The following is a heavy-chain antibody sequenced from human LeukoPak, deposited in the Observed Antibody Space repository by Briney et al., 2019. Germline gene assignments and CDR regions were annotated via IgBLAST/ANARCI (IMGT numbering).Heavy chain of an antibody. Sequence: GGSLRLSCAASGFTFSSYSMNWVRQAPGKGLEWVSYISSSSNTTYYADSVKGRFTISRDNAKNSLYLQMNSLRAEDTAVYYCASDSSGPFDYWGQGTLVTVSS. J-gene: IGHJ4*02. D-gene: IGHD6-19*01. CDR3: ASDSSGPFDY. CDR2: ISSSSNTT. V-gene: IGHV3-48*01. CDR1: GFTFSSYS.